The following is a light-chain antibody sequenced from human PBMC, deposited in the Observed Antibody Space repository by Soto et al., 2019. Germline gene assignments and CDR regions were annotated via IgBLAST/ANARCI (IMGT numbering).Light chain of an antibody. J-gene: IGLJ2*01. CDR3: ISYAGSNNNVI. CDR2: EVS. V-gene: IGLV2-8*01. Sequence: QSALTQPPSASGSPGQSVTISCTGTGSYIGSSNYVSWYQQYPGRAPWLLIFEVSERPSGVRDRFSGSKSGNTASLTVSGLQAEAEADYFCISYAGSNNNVIFGAGTKLTVL. CDR1: GSYIGSSNY.